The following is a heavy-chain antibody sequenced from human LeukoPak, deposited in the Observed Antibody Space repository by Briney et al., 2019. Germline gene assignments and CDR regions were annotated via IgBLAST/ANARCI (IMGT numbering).Heavy chain of an antibody. CDR2: IREDGNEK. CDR1: GFTFRKHW. D-gene: IGHD3-22*01. J-gene: IGHJ4*02. V-gene: IGHV3-7*03. CDR3: AKGRDTMIVVVITLSFDY. Sequence: PGGSLRLSCAATGFTFRKHWMSWVRQTVGKGLECVAKIREDGNEKHYVDSVKGRFTISRDNSKNTLYLQMNSLRAEDTAVYYCAKGRDTMIVVVITLSFDYWGQGTLVTVSS.